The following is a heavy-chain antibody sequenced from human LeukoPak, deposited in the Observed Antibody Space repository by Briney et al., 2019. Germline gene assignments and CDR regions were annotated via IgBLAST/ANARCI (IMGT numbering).Heavy chain of an antibody. D-gene: IGHD6-19*01. CDR1: GFTFSSYW. CDR2: INSDGSST. J-gene: IGHJ4*02. Sequence: GGSLRLSCAASGFTFSSYWMHWVRQAPGKGLVWVSRINSDGSSTSYADSVKGRFTISRDNAKNTLYLQMNSLRAEDTAEYYCARRSYIAVAGFDYWGQGTLVTVSS. CDR3: ARRSYIAVAGFDY. V-gene: IGHV3-74*01.